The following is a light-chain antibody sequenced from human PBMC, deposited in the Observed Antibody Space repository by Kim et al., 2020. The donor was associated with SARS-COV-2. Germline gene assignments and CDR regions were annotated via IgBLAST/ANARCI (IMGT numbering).Light chain of an antibody. CDR3: QAWDSSTHYV. J-gene: IGLJ1*01. Sequence: SYELTQPPSVSVSPGQTASITCSGDKLGDKYACWYQQKPGQSPVLVIYQDSKRPSGIPERFSGSNSGNTATLTISGTQAMDEADYYCQAWDSSTHYVFGTGTKVTV. CDR1: KLGDKY. CDR2: QDS. V-gene: IGLV3-1*01.